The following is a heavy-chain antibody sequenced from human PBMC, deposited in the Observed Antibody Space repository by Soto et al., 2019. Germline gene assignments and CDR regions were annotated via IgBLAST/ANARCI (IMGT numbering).Heavy chain of an antibody. CDR2: IIPILGIA. Sequence: QVQLVQSGAEVKKPGSSVKVSCKASGGTFSSYTISWVRQAPGQGLEWMGRIIPILGIANYAQKFQGRVKSNADXXTXTXXMELSSLRSEDTAVYYCARDTGRGAIGAAGVYFDYWGQGTLVTVSS. D-gene: IGHD6-13*01. J-gene: IGHJ4*02. CDR3: ARDTGRGAIGAAGVYFDY. V-gene: IGHV1-69*08. CDR1: GGTFSSYT.